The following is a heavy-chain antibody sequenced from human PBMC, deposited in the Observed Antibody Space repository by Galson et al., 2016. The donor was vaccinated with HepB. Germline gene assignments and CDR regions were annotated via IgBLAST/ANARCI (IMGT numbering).Heavy chain of an antibody. V-gene: IGHV3-7*04. CDR1: GFTFSDYY. Sequence: SLRLSCAASGFTFSDYYMNWIRQAPGKGLEWVANIKPDGSEKYYVDSLKGRFTISRDNAKNALYLQMNSLRAEDTAVYFCGRGDAFDIWGHGTVVTVSA. CDR2: IKPDGSEK. J-gene: IGHJ3*02. CDR3: GRGDAFDI.